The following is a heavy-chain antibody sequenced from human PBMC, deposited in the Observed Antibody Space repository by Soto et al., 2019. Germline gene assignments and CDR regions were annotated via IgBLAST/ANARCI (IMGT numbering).Heavy chain of an antibody. D-gene: IGHD3-22*01. Sequence: GSVKVAWKSCRYGFSYDYMHWERQAPGQGLAWMGLIYPSGNSVSSGQDFQHRLTMIRDTSTNTVYMELRSLRSEDTAVYYCTREGGRRNYYDAGGYFFDSWGQGTTVPVSS. J-gene: IGHJ4*02. V-gene: IGHV1-46*01. CDR1: RYGFSYDY. CDR3: TREGGRRNYYDAGGYFFDS. CDR2: IYPSGNSV.